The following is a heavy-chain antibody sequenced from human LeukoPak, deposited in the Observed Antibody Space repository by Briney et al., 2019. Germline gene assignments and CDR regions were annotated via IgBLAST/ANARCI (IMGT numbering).Heavy chain of an antibody. CDR3: AKALGSIVVTTTDY. Sequence: GGSLRLSCAASGFTFTSYAMSWVRQAPGKGLEWVSANSSSGGTTYYADSVKGRFTISRDNSKNTLYMQMHSLRAEDTAVYYCAKALGSIVVTTTDYWGQGTLVTVSS. V-gene: IGHV3-23*01. CDR2: NSSSGGTT. CDR1: GFTFTSYA. J-gene: IGHJ4*02. D-gene: IGHD5-12*01.